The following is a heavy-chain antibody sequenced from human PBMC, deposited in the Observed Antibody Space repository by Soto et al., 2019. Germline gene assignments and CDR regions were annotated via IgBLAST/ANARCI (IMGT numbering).Heavy chain of an antibody. CDR2: ISWKSDVK. D-gene: IGHD4-17*01. CDR1: GFPFDDHA. Sequence: EVELVESGGGLVQPGRSLRLSCAASGFPFDDHAMHWVRQVPGKGLEWVSGISWKSDVKGYADSVMGRFTISRDNAKNSLFLQMNSLRTEDTALYYCARDPFRTVTTFDHWGQGTLVTVSS. J-gene: IGHJ4*02. CDR3: ARDPFRTVTTFDH. V-gene: IGHV3-9*01.